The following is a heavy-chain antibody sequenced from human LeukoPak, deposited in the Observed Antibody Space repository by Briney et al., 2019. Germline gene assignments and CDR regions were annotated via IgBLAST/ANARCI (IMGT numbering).Heavy chain of an antibody. Sequence: GGSLRLSCTASGFTFRNYGMNWVRQAPGKGLEWVSNINSASNTFYADSVKGRFTISRDNAKNSLYLQMNSLRAEDTAVYYFASPYSSRWYELCYWGQGTPVTVSS. V-gene: IGHV3-69-1*01. D-gene: IGHD6-13*01. J-gene: IGHJ4*02. CDR3: ASPYSSRWYELCY. CDR2: INSASNT. CDR1: GFTFRNYG.